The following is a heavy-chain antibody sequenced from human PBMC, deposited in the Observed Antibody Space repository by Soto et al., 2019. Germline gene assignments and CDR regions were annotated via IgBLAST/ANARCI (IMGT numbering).Heavy chain of an antibody. CDR2: IYYSGST. V-gene: IGHV4-31*03. CDR3: ARERGGSSTSCYVGGSGCSAFDI. J-gene: IGHJ3*02. CDR1: GGSISSGGYY. D-gene: IGHD2-2*01. Sequence: PSETLSLTCTVSGGSISSGGYYWSWIRQHPGKGLEWIGYIYYSGSTYYNPSLKSRVTISVDTSKNQFSLKLSSVTAADTAVYYCARERGGSSTSCYVGGSGCSAFDIWGQGTMVTVSS.